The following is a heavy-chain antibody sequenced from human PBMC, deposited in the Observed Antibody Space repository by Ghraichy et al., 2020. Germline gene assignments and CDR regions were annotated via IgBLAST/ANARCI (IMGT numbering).Heavy chain of an antibody. D-gene: IGHD5-18*01. Sequence: GGSLRLSCAASGFTFSSHSMNWVRQAPGKGLEWVSYISSSSRTIYNADSVKGRFTISRDNAKNSLYLQMNSLRDEETAVYYCARGYSYGLRDFDFWGQGTLVTVSS. CDR3: ARGYSYGLRDFDF. CDR2: ISSSSRTI. J-gene: IGHJ4*02. V-gene: IGHV3-48*02. CDR1: GFTFSSHS.